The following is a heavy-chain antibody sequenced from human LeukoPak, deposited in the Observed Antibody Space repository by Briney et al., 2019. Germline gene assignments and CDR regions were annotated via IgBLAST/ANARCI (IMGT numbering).Heavy chain of an antibody. D-gene: IGHD5-24*01. CDR2: INWNGGST. Sequence: GGSLRLSCAASGYTFDDYGMSWVRQAPGKGLEWVSGINWNGGSTGYADPVKGRFTISRDNAKNSLYLQMNSLRAEDTALYYCARGGGYNHFDYWGQGTLVTVSS. CDR3: ARGGGYNHFDY. CDR1: GYTFDDYG. V-gene: IGHV3-20*04. J-gene: IGHJ4*02.